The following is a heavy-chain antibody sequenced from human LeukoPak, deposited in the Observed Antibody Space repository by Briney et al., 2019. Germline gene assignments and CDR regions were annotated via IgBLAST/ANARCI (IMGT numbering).Heavy chain of an antibody. V-gene: IGHV3-9*01. Sequence: PGGSLRLSCAASGFTFRSYAMSWVRQAPGKGLEWVSGISWNSGSIGYADSVKGRFTISRDNAKNSLYLQMNSLRAEDTAVYYCAKVNTVTTLSDYWGQGTLVTVSS. D-gene: IGHD4-17*01. J-gene: IGHJ4*02. CDR2: ISWNSGSI. CDR3: AKVNTVTTLSDY. CDR1: GFTFRSYA.